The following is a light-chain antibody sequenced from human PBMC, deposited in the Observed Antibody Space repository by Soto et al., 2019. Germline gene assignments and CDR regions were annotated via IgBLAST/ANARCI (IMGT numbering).Light chain of an antibody. CDR3: AAWDASLNGPI. V-gene: IGLV1-36*01. Sequence: QSVLTQPPSVSEAPRQRVTISCSGSSSNIGNNAVNWYQQLPGKAPKLLIYYDDLLPSGVSDRFSGYKSGTSASLAISGLQPEDEADYYCAAWDASLNGPIFGGGTKLTVL. CDR2: YDD. J-gene: IGLJ2*01. CDR1: SSNIGNNA.